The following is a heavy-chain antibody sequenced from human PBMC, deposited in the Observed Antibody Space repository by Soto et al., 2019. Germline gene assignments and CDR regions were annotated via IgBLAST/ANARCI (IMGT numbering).Heavy chain of an antibody. CDR1: GFTFSSYS. V-gene: IGHV3-21*01. Sequence: PGGSLRLSCAASGFTFSSYSMNWFRQAPGKGLEWVSSISSSSSYIYYADSVKGRFTISRDNAKNSLYLQMNSLRAEDTAVYYCAREDRRDYGDYLEEERDYYYYGMDVWGQGTTVTVAS. J-gene: IGHJ6*02. CDR3: AREDRRDYGDYLEEERDYYYYGMDV. CDR2: ISSSSSYI. D-gene: IGHD4-17*01.